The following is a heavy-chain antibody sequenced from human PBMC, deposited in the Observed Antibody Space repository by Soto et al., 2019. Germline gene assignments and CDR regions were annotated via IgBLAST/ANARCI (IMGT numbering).Heavy chain of an antibody. V-gene: IGHV4-28*01. CDR2: IHSSGPA. CDR1: DSSIGSDYY. D-gene: IGHD5-18*01. CDR3: ATKPNSLYYFDH. J-gene: IGHJ4*02. Sequence: SETLSLTCAISDSSIGSDYYWAWIRRPPGKGLEWIAYIHSSGPAYYNPSLKSRITLSVDTSKNQFSLDLSSVTPVDTAVYFCATKPNSLYYFDHWGQGTPVTVSS.